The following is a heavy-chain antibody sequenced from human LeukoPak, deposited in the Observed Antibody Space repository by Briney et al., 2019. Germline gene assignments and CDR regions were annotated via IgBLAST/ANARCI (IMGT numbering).Heavy chain of an antibody. CDR3: ARYCSSTSCYAGAFDI. Sequence: SGTLSLTCAVSGGSISSSNWWSWVRQPPGKGLEWIGEIYHSGSTNYNPSLKSRVTISVDKSKNQFSLKLSSVTAADTAVYYCARYCSSTSCYAGAFDIWGQGTMVTVSS. J-gene: IGHJ3*02. V-gene: IGHV4-4*02. CDR2: IYHSGST. D-gene: IGHD2-2*01. CDR1: GGSISSSNW.